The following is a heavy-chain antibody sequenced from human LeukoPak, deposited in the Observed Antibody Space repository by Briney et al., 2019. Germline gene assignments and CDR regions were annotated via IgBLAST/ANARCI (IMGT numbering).Heavy chain of an antibody. Sequence: GGSLRLSCAASGFTFSSYSMNWVRQAPGKGLEWVSSISSSSSYIYYADSVKGRFTIYRDNAKNSLYLQMNSLRAEDMDVYDCARDTYYYDSSGYYYFDYWGQGTLVTVSS. CDR1: GFTFSSYS. V-gene: IGHV3-21*01. D-gene: IGHD3-22*01. CDR2: ISSSSSYI. CDR3: ARDTYYYDSSGYYYFDY. J-gene: IGHJ4*02.